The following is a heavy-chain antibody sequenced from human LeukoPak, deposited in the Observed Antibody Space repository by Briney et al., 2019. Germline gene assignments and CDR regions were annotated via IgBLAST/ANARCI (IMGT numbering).Heavy chain of an antibody. CDR2: IKQDGSDK. CDR3: AKDIMSSPRWRFDP. J-gene: IGHJ5*02. CDR1: GFTFTKYW. Sequence: GDSLRLSCAASGFTFTKYWMTWVRQAPGKGLEWVGNIKQDGSDKNYMDSVKGRFTISRDNTKNSVYLQMNSLRAEDTALYYCAKDIMSSPRWRFDPWGQGTLVTVSS. V-gene: IGHV3-7*03. D-gene: IGHD3-16*01.